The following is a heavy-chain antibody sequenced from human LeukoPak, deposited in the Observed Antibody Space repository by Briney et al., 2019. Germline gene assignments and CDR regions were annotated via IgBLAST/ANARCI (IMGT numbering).Heavy chain of an antibody. CDR2: ISFDGSAK. J-gene: IGHJ4*02. CDR3: VEEGDRAGYFRY. CDR1: GFTFANSA. V-gene: IGHV3-30*18. D-gene: IGHD6-19*01. Sequence: GGSLRLSCVASGFTFANSAMHWVRQAPGKGLEWVTFISFDGSAKYYADAAKGRFAISRDNSKNTLYLEMSSLGLQDTAVYFCVEEGDRAGYFRYWGQGILVTVSS.